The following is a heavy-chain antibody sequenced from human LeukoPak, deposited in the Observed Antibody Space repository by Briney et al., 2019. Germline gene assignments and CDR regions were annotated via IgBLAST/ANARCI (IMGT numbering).Heavy chain of an antibody. CDR1: GFTFSSYA. J-gene: IGHJ4*02. V-gene: IGHV3-23*01. Sequence: GGSLRLSCAASGFTFSSYAMSWVRQAPGKGLEWVSAISGSGGSTYYADSAKGRFTISRDNSKNTLYLQMNSLRAEDTAVYYCAKESLYDSSETLGDYWGQGTLVTVSS. D-gene: IGHD3-22*01. CDR2: ISGSGGST. CDR3: AKESLYDSSETLGDY.